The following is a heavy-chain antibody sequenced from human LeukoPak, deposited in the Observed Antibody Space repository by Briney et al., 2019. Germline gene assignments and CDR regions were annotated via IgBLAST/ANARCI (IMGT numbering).Heavy chain of an antibody. D-gene: IGHD3-3*01. CDR2: IYYSGIT. CDR1: GGSNSSGDYY. J-gene: IGHJ4*02. V-gene: IGHV4-30-4*08. Sequence: SQTLSLXCTVSGGSNSSGDYYWSWIRQPPGKGPEWIGYIYYSGITHYNPALTSLVTISVDTFKNQFSLKLSSVTAADTAVYYCARASRITIFGMVRVSAFDYWGQGTLVTVSS. CDR3: ARASRITIFGMVRVSAFDY.